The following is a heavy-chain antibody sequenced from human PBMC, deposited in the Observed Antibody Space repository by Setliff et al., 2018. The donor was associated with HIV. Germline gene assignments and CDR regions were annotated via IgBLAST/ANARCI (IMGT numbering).Heavy chain of an antibody. J-gene: IGHJ6*03. Sequence: SGPTLVNPTQTLTLTCTFSGFSLSTSGVGVGWIRQPPGKALEWLALIYWDDDKRYSPSLESRLTITKDTSKNQVVLTMTNMDPVDTATYYCAHSYYSSTSCYPHYYYYMDVWGKGTTVTVSS. V-gene: IGHV2-5*02. CDR2: IYWDDDK. D-gene: IGHD2-2*01. CDR3: AHSYYSSTSCYPHYYYYMDV. CDR1: GFSLSTSGVG.